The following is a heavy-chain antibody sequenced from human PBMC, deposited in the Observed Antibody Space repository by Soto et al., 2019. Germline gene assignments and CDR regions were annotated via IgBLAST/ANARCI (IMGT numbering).Heavy chain of an antibody. CDR2: IIPIFGTA. Sequence: SVKVSCKASGGTFSSYAISWVRQAPGQGLEWMGGIIPIFGTANYAQKFQGRVTITADESTSTAYMELSSLRSEDTAVYYCARELVDTAMVRAYYFDYWGQGTLVTVYS. V-gene: IGHV1-69*13. CDR3: ARELVDTAMVRAYYFDY. J-gene: IGHJ4*02. D-gene: IGHD5-18*01. CDR1: GGTFSSYA.